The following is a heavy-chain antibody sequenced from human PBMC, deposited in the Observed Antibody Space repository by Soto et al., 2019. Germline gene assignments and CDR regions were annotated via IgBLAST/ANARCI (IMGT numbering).Heavy chain of an antibody. J-gene: IGHJ3*02. V-gene: IGHV1-46*01. D-gene: IGHD3-22*01. Sequence: QVQLVQSGAEVKKPGASVKVSCKASGYTFTSYYMHWVRQAPGQGLEWMGIINPSGGSTRYAQKFQGRVTMHRDTSKSTVYMELSSLRSEDTAVYYCARDQGDSSGYYPPAFDIWGQGTMVTVSS. CDR2: INPSGGST. CDR1: GYTFTSYY. CDR3: ARDQGDSSGYYPPAFDI.